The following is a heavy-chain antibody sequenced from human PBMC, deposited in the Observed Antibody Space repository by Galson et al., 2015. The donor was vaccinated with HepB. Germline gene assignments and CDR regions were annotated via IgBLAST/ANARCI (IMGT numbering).Heavy chain of an antibody. CDR3: ARSGYDFWSGYYPGGDYYYGMDV. J-gene: IGHJ6*02. CDR1: GFTFSSYS. V-gene: IGHV3-21*01. CDR2: ISSSSSYI. Sequence: SLRLSCAASGFTFSSYSMNWVRQAPGKGLEWVSSISSSSSYIYYADSVKGRFTISRDNAKNSLYLQMNSLRAEDTAVYYCARSGYDFWSGYYPGGDYYYGMDVWGQGTTVTVSS. D-gene: IGHD3-3*01.